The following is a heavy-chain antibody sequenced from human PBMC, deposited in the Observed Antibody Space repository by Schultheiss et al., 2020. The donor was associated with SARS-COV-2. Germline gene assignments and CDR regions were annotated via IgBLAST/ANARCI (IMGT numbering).Heavy chain of an antibody. D-gene: IGHD3-3*01. CDR3: ARGSPTYYDFWSGQGGMDV. V-gene: IGHV1-69*13. CDR2: IIPIFGTA. CDR1: GGTFSSYA. Sequence: SVKVSCKASGGTFSSYAISWVRQAPGQGLEWMGGIIPIFGTANYAQKFQGRVTITADESTSTAYMELSSLRSEDTAVYYCARGSPTYYDFWSGQGGMDVWGQGTTVTVSS. J-gene: IGHJ6*02.